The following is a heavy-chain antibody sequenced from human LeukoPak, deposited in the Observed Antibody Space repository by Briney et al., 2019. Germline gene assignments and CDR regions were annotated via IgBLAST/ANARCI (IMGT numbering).Heavy chain of an antibody. CDR2: IGGTSETI. J-gene: IGHJ4*02. CDR1: GFDFNTYE. D-gene: IGHD1-26*01. V-gene: IGHV3-48*03. CDR3: ARDAPFLVGATYFDY. Sequence: PGGSLRLSCVASGFDFNTYEMNWVRQAPGKGLEWVSYIGGTSETIYYADSVKGRFTVSRDNAKNSVFVQMSNLRDEDTAVYYCARDAPFLVGATYFDYWGQGTLVTVSS.